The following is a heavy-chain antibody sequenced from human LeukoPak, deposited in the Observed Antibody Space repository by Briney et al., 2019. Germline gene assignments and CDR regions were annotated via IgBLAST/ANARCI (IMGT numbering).Heavy chain of an antibody. D-gene: IGHD3-22*01. CDR1: GYTFTGYY. Sequence: ASVKVSCKASGYTFTGYYMHWVRQAPRQGLEWMGWINPNSGGTNYAQKFQGRVTMTRDTSISRAYMELSRLRSDDTAVYYCAREERNYYDSSGYLDYWGQGTLVTVSS. J-gene: IGHJ4*02. CDR3: AREERNYYDSSGYLDY. V-gene: IGHV1-2*02. CDR2: INPNSGGT.